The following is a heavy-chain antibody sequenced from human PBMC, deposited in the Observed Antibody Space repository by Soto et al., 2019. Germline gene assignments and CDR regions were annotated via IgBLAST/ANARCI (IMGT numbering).Heavy chain of an antibody. Sequence: PSETLSLTCAVSGGSISSTYWWTWVRQTPGKGLEWIAEIYHSGVTNYNPSLKSRVTISVDKSKNQFSLKVSSVTAADTAVYYCAKIWFGGNYYGMDVWGQGTTVTVSS. V-gene: IGHV4-4*02. D-gene: IGHD3-10*01. J-gene: IGHJ6*02. CDR3: AKIWFGGNYYGMDV. CDR1: GGSISSTYW. CDR2: IYHSGVT.